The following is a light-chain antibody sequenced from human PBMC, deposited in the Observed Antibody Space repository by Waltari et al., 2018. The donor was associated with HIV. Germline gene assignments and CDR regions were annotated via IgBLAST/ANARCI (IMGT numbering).Light chain of an antibody. CDR2: NTN. V-gene: IGLV8-61*01. J-gene: IGLJ2*01. CDR3: VLYMGSGISV. Sequence: QTVVTQEPSFSVSPGGTVTLTCGLSSGSVSTTYYPSWYQHTPGQAPRTLIYNTNTRSSGAPDRFSGSILGNKAALNITGAQADDECDYYCVLYMGSGISVFGGGTKLTVL. CDR1: SGSVSTTYY.